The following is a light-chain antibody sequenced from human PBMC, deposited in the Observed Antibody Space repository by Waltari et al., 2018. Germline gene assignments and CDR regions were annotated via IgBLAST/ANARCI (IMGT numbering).Light chain of an antibody. CDR1: ASNIGGNL. CDR2: RSD. J-gene: IGLJ3*02. CDR3: ASGDDSLNGHWV. Sequence: QSVLTQPPSASGTPGQRVTISCSGSASNIGGNLVNWYQQLPGKAPKLLIYRSDQRPSGVPDRFSASKTGTSASLAISGLQSEDEADDVCASGDDSLNGHWVFGGGTKVTVL. V-gene: IGLV1-44*01.